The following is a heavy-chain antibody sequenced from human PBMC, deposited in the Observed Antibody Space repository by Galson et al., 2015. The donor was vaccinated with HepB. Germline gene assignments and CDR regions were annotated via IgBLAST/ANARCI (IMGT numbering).Heavy chain of an antibody. J-gene: IGHJ4*02. CDR2: ISAQNGNT. D-gene: IGHD5-18*01. CDR1: GYMFNIYG. Sequence: SVKVSCKASGYMFNIYGISWVRQAPGQGLEWMGWISAQNGNTKYAQKFQGRVTMTTDTSASTVYMEFRSLRSDDTASYYCVRDSVDTALVMDYWGQGTLVTVSS. V-gene: IGHV1-18*01. CDR3: VRDSVDTALVMDY.